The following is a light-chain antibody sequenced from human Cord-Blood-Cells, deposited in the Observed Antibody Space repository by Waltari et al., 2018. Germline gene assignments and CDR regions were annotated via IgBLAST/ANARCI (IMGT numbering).Light chain of an antibody. CDR3: CSYAGSYTWV. V-gene: IGLV2-11*01. CDR2: DVS. CDR1: SSDVGGYNY. Sequence: QSALPHPRPVSGSPGPSVTISCTGTSSDVGGYNYVSWYQPHPGKAPKLMIYDVSKRPSGVPDRFSGSKSGNTASLTISGRQTEDEADYYCCSYAGSYTWVFGGGTKLTVL. J-gene: IGLJ3*02.